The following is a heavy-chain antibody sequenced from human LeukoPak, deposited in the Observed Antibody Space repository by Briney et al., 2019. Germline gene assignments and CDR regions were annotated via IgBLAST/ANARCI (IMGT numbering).Heavy chain of an antibody. J-gene: IGHJ4*02. V-gene: IGHV3-23*01. D-gene: IGHD2-8*02. CDR2: ISGSGGST. CDR1: GFTFSSYG. CDR3: ATYRQVLLPFES. Sequence: GGTLRLSCAASGFTFSSYGMSWVRQAPGKGLEWFSAISGSGGSTYYADSVRGRFTISRDNSKSTLSLQMNSLRAEDTAIYYCATYRQVLLPFESWGQGTLVTVSS.